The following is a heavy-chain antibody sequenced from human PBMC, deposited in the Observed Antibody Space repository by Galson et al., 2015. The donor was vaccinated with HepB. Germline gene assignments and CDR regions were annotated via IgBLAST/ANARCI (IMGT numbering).Heavy chain of an antibody. CDR1: GFTFSSYA. J-gene: IGHJ4*02. CDR2: ISYDGSNK. V-gene: IGHV3-30-3*01. Sequence: SLRLSCAASGFTFSSYAMHWVRQAPGKGLEWVAVISYDGSNKYYADSVKGRFTISRDNSKNTLYLQMNSLRVEDTAVYYCARGTRADEFNLAPFRFDYWGQGTLVTVSS. CDR3: ARGTRADEFNLAPFRFDY. D-gene: IGHD3-16*01.